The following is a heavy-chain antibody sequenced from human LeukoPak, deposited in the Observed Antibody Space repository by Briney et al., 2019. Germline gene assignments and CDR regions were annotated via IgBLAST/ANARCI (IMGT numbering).Heavy chain of an antibody. Sequence: GASVKVSCKASGYTFTGYYMHWVRQAPGQGLEWMGWINPNSGGTNHAQKFQGRVTMTRDTSISTAYMELSRLRSDDTAVYYCASLTTGTTLGPWGQGTLVTVSS. CDR3: ASLTTGTTLGP. D-gene: IGHD1-1*01. J-gene: IGHJ5*02. V-gene: IGHV1-2*02. CDR2: INPNSGGT. CDR1: GYTFTGYY.